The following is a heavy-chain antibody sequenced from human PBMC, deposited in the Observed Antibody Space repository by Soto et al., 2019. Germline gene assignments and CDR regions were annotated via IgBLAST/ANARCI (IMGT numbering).Heavy chain of an antibody. Sequence: GGSLRLSCAASGFIFSSYAMTWVRQAPGKGLKWVSGISGSGGTTYYVDSVKGRFTISRDNSKNTLYLQMNSLRAEDSAIYFCARRFAYSSGLDGFDIWGQGTMVTVSS. CDR1: GFIFSSYA. V-gene: IGHV3-23*01. J-gene: IGHJ3*02. CDR2: ISGSGGTT. CDR3: ARRFAYSSGLDGFDI. D-gene: IGHD6-19*01.